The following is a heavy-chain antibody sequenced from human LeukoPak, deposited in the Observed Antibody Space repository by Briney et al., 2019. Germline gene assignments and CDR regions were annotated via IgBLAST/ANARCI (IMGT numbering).Heavy chain of an antibody. V-gene: IGHV1-24*01. CDR1: GGTFSSYA. J-gene: IGHJ4*02. CDR2: FDPEDGET. D-gene: IGHD1-26*01. Sequence: GASVKVSCKASGGTFSSYAISWVRQAPGQGLEWMGGFDPEDGETIYAQKFQGRVTMTEDTSTDTAYMELSSLRSEDTAVYYCATRIGPSLGSYLSEIDYWGQGTLVTVSS. CDR3: ATRIGPSLGSYLSEIDY.